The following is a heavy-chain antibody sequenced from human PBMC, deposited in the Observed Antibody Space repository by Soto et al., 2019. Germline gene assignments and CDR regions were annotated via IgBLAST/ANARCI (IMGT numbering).Heavy chain of an antibody. Sequence: SGPTLVNPTETLTLTCTVSGFSLSNARMGVSWIRQPPGKALEWLAHIFSNDEKSYSTSLKSRLTISKDTSKSQVVLTMTNMDPVDTATYYCARIRSYDIMTGPDAFDIWGQGTMVTVSS. CDR2: IFSNDEK. J-gene: IGHJ3*02. CDR3: ARIRSYDIMTGPDAFDI. CDR1: GFSLSNARMG. V-gene: IGHV2-26*01. D-gene: IGHD3-9*01.